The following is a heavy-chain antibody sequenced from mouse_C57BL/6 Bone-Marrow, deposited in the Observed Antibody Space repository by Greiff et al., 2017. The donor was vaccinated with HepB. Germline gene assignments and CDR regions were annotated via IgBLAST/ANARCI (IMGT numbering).Heavy chain of an antibody. Sequence: EVQGVESGGGLVKPGGSLKLSCAASGFTFSSYAMSWVRQTPEKRLEWVATISDGGSYTYYPDNVKGRFTISRDNAKNNLYLQMSHLKSEDTAMYYCARDGYFFFAYWGQGTLVTVSA. J-gene: IGHJ3*01. D-gene: IGHD2-3*01. CDR2: ISDGGSYT. V-gene: IGHV5-4*01. CDR1: GFTFSSYA. CDR3: ARDGYFFFAY.